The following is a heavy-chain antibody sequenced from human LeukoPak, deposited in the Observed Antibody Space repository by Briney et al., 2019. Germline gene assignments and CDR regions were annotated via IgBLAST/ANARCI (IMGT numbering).Heavy chain of an antibody. CDR1: GYTFTGYY. D-gene: IGHD2-15*01. CDR2: INPNSGGT. Sequence: ASVKVSCKASGYTFTGYYMHWVRQAPGQGLEWMGWINPNSGGTNYAQKFQGRVTMTRDTSISTAYMELSRLRSDDTAVYYCATQMTYCSGGSCYSTIRTKNWFDPWGQGTLVTVSS. V-gene: IGHV1-2*02. J-gene: IGHJ5*02. CDR3: ATQMTYCSGGSCYSTIRTKNWFDP.